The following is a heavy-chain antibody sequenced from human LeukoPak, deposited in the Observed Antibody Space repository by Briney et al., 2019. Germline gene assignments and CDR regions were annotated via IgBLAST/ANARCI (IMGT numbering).Heavy chain of an antibody. Sequence: GASVKVSCKASGYTFTSYGNSWVRQGPGQGLEWMGWISAYNDNTNYAQKLQGRVTMTTDTSTSTAYMELRSLRSDDTAVYYCARVHYDILTGYSYFDYWGQGTLVTVSS. J-gene: IGHJ4*02. CDR2: ISAYNDNT. V-gene: IGHV1-18*01. D-gene: IGHD3-9*01. CDR3: ARVHYDILTGYSYFDY. CDR1: GYTFTSYG.